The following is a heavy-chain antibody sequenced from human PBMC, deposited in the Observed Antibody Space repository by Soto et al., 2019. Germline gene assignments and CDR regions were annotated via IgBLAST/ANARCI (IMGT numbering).Heavy chain of an antibody. Sequence: VQLVQSGAEVKEPGSSVKVSFKASGNTFSDYATTWVRQAPGQGLEWMGAIIPLFGTTNYAQKYQGRVTVTADETTNTAYMELISLTSEDTAMYYCARVFPDAWVEPGAIRGYFDTWGQGTLVTVSS. CDR2: IIPLFGTT. V-gene: IGHV1-69*01. CDR3: ARVFPDAWVEPGAIRGYFDT. D-gene: IGHD3-10*01. J-gene: IGHJ4*02. CDR1: GNTFSDYA.